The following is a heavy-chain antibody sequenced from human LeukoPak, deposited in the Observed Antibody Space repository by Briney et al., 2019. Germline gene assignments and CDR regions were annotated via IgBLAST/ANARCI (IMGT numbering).Heavy chain of an antibody. CDR1: GFTFSSYG. CDR3: AKLYCSSTSCYKRNNWFDP. Sequence: GGSLRLSCAASGFTFSSYGMHWVRQAPGKGLEWVAFIRYDGSNKYHADSVKGRFTISRDNSKNTLYLQMNSLRAEDTAVYYCAKLYCSSTSCYKRNNWFDPWGQGTLVTVSS. V-gene: IGHV3-30*02. J-gene: IGHJ5*02. CDR2: IRYDGSNK. D-gene: IGHD2-2*01.